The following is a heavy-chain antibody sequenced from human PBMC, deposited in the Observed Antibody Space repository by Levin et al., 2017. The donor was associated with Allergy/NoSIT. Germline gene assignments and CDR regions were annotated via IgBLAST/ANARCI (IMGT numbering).Heavy chain of an antibody. D-gene: IGHD6-19*01. V-gene: IGHV3-23*01. CDR1: GFTFSNFA. CDR3: AKRAGQRDQRWPGVSLDY. CDR2: ISVYGDTT. Sequence: GGSLRLSCTASGFTFSNFAMTWVRQAPGKGLEWVSTISVYGDTTHYPDSVKGRFTISRDNSRNTLYLQMNSLRAEDTAVSYCAKRAGQRDQRWPGVSLDYWGQGTLVTVSS. J-gene: IGHJ4*02.